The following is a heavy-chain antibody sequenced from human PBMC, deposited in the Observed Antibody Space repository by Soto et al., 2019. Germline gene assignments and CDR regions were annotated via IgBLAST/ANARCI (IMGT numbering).Heavy chain of an antibody. J-gene: IGHJ5*02. D-gene: IGHD5-12*01. Sequence: QVHLVQSGVEVKTPGASVKVSCQASGYTFFTYDISWVRQAPGQGLEWMGWISTYSGDTKYAQKFQGRVTMTTDTSPTPAYLALSTLRSDDTAVYYSARHHGPTTSENWFDPWGQGTLVTVSS. CDR2: ISTYSGDT. CDR1: GYTFFTYD. CDR3: ARHHGPTTSENWFDP. V-gene: IGHV1-18*01.